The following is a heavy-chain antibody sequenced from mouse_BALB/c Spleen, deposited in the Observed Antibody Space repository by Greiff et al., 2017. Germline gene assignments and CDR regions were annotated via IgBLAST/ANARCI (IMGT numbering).Heavy chain of an antibody. J-gene: IGHJ1*01. CDR2: INPYNDGT. D-gene: IGHD1-1*02. CDR3: ARSVGNYWYFDV. CDR1: GYTFTSYV. V-gene: IGHV1-14*01. Sequence: VQLQQSGPELVKPGASVKMSCKASGYTFTSYVMHWVKQKPGQGLEWIGYINPYNDGTKYNEKFKGKATLTADKSSSTAYMQLSSLTSDDSAVYFCARSVGNYWYFDVWGAGTTVTVSS.